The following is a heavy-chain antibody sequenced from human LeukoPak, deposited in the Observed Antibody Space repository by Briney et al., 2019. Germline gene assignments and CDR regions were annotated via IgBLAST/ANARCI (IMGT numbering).Heavy chain of an antibody. CDR1: GFTFSSYS. J-gene: IGHJ6*03. CDR2: ISSSSSYI. D-gene: IGHD3-3*01. Sequence: GGSLRLSCAASGFTFSSYSMNWVRQAPGKGLEWVSSISSSSSYIYYADSVKGRFTISRDNSKNTLFLQMNSLRAEDTAVYYCAKGSKVLIITRDYYMDVWGKGTTVTISS. V-gene: IGHV3-21*01. CDR3: AKGSKVLIITRDYYMDV.